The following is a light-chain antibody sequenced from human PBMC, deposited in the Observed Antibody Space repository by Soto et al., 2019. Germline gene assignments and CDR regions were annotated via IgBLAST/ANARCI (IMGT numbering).Light chain of an antibody. CDR1: PGPVFTSSY. V-gene: IGLV8-61*01. Sequence: QTVVTQEPSFSVSPGGTVTLTCGLRPGPVFTSSYPNWYQQTPGQAPRTLIFNTNTRSSGVPDRFSGSILGDKAALTITGAQADDDSYYYCLLYLGGGIWVFGGGTKLTVL. CDR2: NTN. CDR3: LLYLGGGIWV. J-gene: IGLJ3*02.